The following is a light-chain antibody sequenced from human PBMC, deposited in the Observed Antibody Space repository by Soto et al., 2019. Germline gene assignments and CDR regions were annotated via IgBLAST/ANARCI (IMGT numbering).Light chain of an antibody. J-gene: IGKJ1*01. CDR1: QSVSSSY. CDR2: GAS. V-gene: IGKV3-20*01. CDR3: QQYGSSPET. Sequence: EIVLTQSPGTLSLSPGERATLSCRASQSVSSSYLAWYQQKPGQAPRLLIYGASTRATGIPDRFIGSGSGTDFTLTISRLEPEDFAVYYCQQYGSSPETCGQGTKVEIK.